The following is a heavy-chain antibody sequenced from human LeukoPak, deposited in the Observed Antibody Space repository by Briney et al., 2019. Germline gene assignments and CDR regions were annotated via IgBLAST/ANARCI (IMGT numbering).Heavy chain of an antibody. CDR2: IKQDGSEK. J-gene: IGHJ3*02. V-gene: IGHV3-7*01. Sequence: GGSLRLSCAASGFTFSGYWMSWVRQAPGKGLEWVANIKQDGSEKYYVDSVKGRFTISRDNAKNSLYLQMNSLRAEDTAVYYCARDRERYDAFDIWGQGTMVTVSS. CDR1: GFTFSGYW. CDR3: ARDRERYDAFDI. D-gene: IGHD1-26*01.